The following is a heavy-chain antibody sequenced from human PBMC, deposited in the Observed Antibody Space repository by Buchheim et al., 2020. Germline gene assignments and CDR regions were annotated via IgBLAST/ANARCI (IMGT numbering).Heavy chain of an antibody. CDR1: GFSLSTNGMG. V-gene: IGHV2-5*02. CDR2: IYWDDDE. Sequence: QITLKESGPTLVKPTQTLTLTCTFSGFSLSTNGMGVGWIRQPPGKALEWLALIYWDDDERYSPSLKSRLIITKDTSKNQVVLTMTNMDPVHTATYYCAHSGYDFWSGYRKNNWFDPWGQGTL. CDR3: AHSGYDFWSGYRKNNWFDP. J-gene: IGHJ5*02. D-gene: IGHD3-3*01.